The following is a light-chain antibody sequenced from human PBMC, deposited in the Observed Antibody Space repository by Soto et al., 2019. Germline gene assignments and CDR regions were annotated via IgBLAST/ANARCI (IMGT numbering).Light chain of an antibody. CDR1: QSVSSY. CDR3: QQRGNWPVLT. CDR2: DAS. Sequence: EIVLTQSPATLSLSPGERATLSCRSSQSVSSYLAWYQQKPGQAPRLLIYDASNRATGIPARFSGSGSGTDFTLTISSLEPEDYAVYYCQQRGNWPVLTFGGGTKMEIK. J-gene: IGKJ4*01. V-gene: IGKV3-11*01.